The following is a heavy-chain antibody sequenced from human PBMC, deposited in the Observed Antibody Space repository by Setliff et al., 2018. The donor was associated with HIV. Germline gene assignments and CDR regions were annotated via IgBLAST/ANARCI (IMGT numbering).Heavy chain of an antibody. V-gene: IGHV4-39*01. CDR2: IYYSGST. CDR3: ARLGLTWDYYVSGSYRAGAFDI. Sequence: LSLTCTVSGGSISSSSYYWGWIRQPPGKGLEWVGRIYYSGSTYYNPSLKRRVTISVDPSKNQFSLKLRSVPAADTAVYYCARLGLTWDYYVSGSYRAGAFDIWGQGTMVTVSS. D-gene: IGHD3-10*01. CDR1: GGSISSSSYY. J-gene: IGHJ3*02.